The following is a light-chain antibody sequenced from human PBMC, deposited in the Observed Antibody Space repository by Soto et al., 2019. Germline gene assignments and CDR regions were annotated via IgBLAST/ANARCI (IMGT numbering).Light chain of an antibody. J-gene: IGLJ1*01. Sequence: SSEPKQPPSVSVSPGQTAPNPCPGDKLGDKYVCWYHQKPGQSPVLVIYQDSKRPSGIPERFSGSNSGNTATLTISGTQPMDEADYYCQAWDRSTGVFGTGTKVTVL. V-gene: IGLV3-1*01. CDR1: KLGDKY. CDR3: QAWDRSTGV. CDR2: QDS.